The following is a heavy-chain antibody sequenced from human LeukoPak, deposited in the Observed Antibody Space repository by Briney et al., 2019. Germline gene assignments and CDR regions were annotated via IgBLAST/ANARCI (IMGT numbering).Heavy chain of an antibody. Sequence: SSETLSLTCTVSGGSISSSSYYWGWIRQPPGKGLEWIGSIYYSGSTYYNPSLKSRVTISVGTSKNQFSLKLSSVTAADTAVYYCARASSVVVTAINAFDIWGQGTMVTVSS. D-gene: IGHD2-21*02. CDR3: ARASSVVVTAINAFDI. CDR1: GGSISSSSYY. V-gene: IGHV4-39*07. CDR2: IYYSGST. J-gene: IGHJ3*02.